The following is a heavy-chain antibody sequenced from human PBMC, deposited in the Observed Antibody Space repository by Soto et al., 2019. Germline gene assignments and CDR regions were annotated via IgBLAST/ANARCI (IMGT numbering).Heavy chain of an antibody. CDR3: ARDRQWEPLLY. CDR2: VSAYNRNS. D-gene: IGHD1-26*01. Sequence: QVQLVQSGSEVKKPGASVRVTCKASGYTFRNYGIIWGREAPGQGLEWLGWVSAYNRNSNYAQKFDDRVVMTADTTTSTAYLELRGLRSDDTAIYYCARDRQWEPLLYWGQGTLVTVSS. V-gene: IGHV1-18*01. J-gene: IGHJ4*02. CDR1: GYTFRNYG.